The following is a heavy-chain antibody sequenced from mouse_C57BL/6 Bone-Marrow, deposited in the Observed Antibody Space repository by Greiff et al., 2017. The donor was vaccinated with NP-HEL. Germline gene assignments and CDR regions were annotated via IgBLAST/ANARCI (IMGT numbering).Heavy chain of an antibody. CDR1: GFTFSSYT. CDR3: ARHERDYYGSSSCAMDY. Sequence: EVKLVESGGGLVKPGGSLKLSCAASGFTFSSYTMSWVRQTPEKRLEWVATISGGGGNTYYPDSVQGRFTISRDNAKNTLYLQMSSLRSEDTALYYCARHERDYYGSSSCAMDYWGQGTSVTVSS. CDR2: ISGGGGNT. J-gene: IGHJ4*01. D-gene: IGHD1-1*01. V-gene: IGHV5-9*01.